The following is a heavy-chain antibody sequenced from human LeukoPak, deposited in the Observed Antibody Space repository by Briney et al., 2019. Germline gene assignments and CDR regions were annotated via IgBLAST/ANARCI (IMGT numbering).Heavy chain of an antibody. CDR1: GGSFSGYY. CDR3: YYCAHAFFYDRYYFDY. CDR2: INHSGST. J-gene: IGHJ4*02. D-gene: IGHD3-22*01. Sequence: SETLSLTYAVYGGSFSGYYWSWIRQPPGKGLEWIGEINHSGSTNYNPSLKSRVTISVDTSKNQFSLKLSSMTNMDPVDTATYYCAHAFFYDRYYFDYWGQGTLVTVSS. V-gene: IGHV4-34*01.